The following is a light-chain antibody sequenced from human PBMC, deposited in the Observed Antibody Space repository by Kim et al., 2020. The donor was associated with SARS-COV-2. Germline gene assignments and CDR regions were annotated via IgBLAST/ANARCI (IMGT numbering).Light chain of an antibody. Sequence: VLPEARAPLPCGAGQGFTSILPWYQQNPGHSPSLRIYGAPPRAQGTPARFSAIGFGTDFTLTISGLQSEDFAVYSCKQYNNWPYPFGQGTKL. CDR1: QGFTSI. V-gene: IGKV3-15*01. J-gene: IGKJ2*01. CDR3: KQYNNWPYP. CDR2: GAP.